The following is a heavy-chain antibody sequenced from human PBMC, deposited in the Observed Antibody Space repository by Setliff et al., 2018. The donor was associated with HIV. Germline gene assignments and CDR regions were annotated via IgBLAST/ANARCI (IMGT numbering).Heavy chain of an antibody. Sequence: SETLSLTCSVSGGSITGGGYYWHWIRQHPGKGLEWIGYIFYSGSTYYNPSLKSRVTISLDTSENQFSLKLSSVTAADTAVYYCARGESGYSSSWYPLPFDYWGQGTLVTV. D-gene: IGHD6-13*01. J-gene: IGHJ4*02. CDR1: GGSITGGGYY. V-gene: IGHV4-31*03. CDR2: IFYSGST. CDR3: ARGESGYSSSWYPLPFDY.